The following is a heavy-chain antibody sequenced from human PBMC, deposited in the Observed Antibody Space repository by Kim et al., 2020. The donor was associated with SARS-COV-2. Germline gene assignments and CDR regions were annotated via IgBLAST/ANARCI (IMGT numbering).Heavy chain of an antibody. CDR3: AREDYGDYSYSYYYYYYGMDV. CDR2: INPSGGST. D-gene: IGHD4-17*01. J-gene: IGHJ6*02. Sequence: ASVKVSCKASGYTFTSYYMHWVRQAPGQGLEWMGIINPSGGSTSYAQKFQGRVTMTRDTSTSTVYMELSSLRSEDTAVYYCAREDYGDYSYSYYYYYYGMDVWGQGTTVTVSS. CDR1: GYTFTSYY. V-gene: IGHV1-46*01.